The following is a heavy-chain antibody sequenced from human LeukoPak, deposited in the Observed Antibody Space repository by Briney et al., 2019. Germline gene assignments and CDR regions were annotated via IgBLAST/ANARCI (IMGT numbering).Heavy chain of an antibody. CDR3: AREGASSGWHKRAFDV. V-gene: IGHV4-39*07. J-gene: IGHJ3*01. CDR2: INHSGST. Sequence: SETLSLTCTVSGGSISSSSYFWGWIRQPPGKGLEWIGEINHSGSTNYNPSLKSRVTISVDTSKNQLSLKLTSVTAADTALYYCAREGASSGWHKRAFDVWGQGTMVTVSS. CDR1: GGSISSSSYF. D-gene: IGHD6-19*01.